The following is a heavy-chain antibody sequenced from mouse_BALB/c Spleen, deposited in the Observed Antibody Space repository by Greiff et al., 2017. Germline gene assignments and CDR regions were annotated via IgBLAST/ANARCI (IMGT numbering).Heavy chain of an antibody. CDR2: INPGSGGT. J-gene: IGHJ2*01. Sequence: VQLQQSGAELVRPGTSVKVSCKASGYAFTNYLIEWVKQRPGQGLEWIGVINPGSGGTNYNEKFKGKATLTADKSSSTAYMQLSSLTSDDSAVYFCARTGDGYYLYYFDYWGQGTTLTVSS. D-gene: IGHD2-3*01. CDR1: GYAFTNYL. CDR3: ARTGDGYYLYYFDY. V-gene: IGHV1-54*01.